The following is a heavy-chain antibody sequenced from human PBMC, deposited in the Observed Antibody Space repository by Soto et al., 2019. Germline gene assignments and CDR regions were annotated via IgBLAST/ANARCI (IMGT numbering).Heavy chain of an antibody. V-gene: IGHV4-30-2*01. J-gene: IGHJ4*02. CDR2: MYHSGST. CDR3: AEVPDY. CDR1: GGSISSGGYS. D-gene: IGHD2-2*01. Sequence: PSETLSLTCAVSGGSISSGGYSWSWIRQPPGKGLEWIGYMYHSGSTYYNPSLKSRVTISIDRSKNQFSLKLSSVTAADTAVYYCAEVPDYWAQGILVTVSS.